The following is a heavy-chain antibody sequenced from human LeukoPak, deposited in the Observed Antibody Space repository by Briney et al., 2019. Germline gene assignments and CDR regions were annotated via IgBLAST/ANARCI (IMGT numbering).Heavy chain of an antibody. CDR3: ARGGTYSSGWYDY. CDR1: GGSISSSSYY. Sequence: SETLSLTCTVSGGSISSSSYYWGWIRQPPGKGLEWIGSIYYSGSTYYNPSLKSRVTISVDTSKNQFSLKLSSVTAADTAVYYCARGGTYSSGWYDYWGQGTLVTVSS. CDR2: IYYSGST. V-gene: IGHV4-39*07. J-gene: IGHJ4*02. D-gene: IGHD6-19*01.